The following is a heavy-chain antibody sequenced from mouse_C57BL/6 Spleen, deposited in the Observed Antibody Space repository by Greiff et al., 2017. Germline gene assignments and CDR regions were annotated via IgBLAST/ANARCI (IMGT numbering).Heavy chain of an antibody. D-gene: IGHD1-1*01. CDR2: IDPENGDT. V-gene: IGHV14-4*01. CDR3: TPSTTVVGGFAY. CDR1: GFNIKDDY. J-gene: IGHJ3*01. Sequence: EVQLQQSGAELVRPGASVKLSCTASGFNIKDDYMHWVKQRPEQGLEWIGWIDPENGDTEYASKFQGKATITADTSSNTAYLQLSSLTSEDTAVYYCTPSTTVVGGFAYWGQGTLVTVSA.